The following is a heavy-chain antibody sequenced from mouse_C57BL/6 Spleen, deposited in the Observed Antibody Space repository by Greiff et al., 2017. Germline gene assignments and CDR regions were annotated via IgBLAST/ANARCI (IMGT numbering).Heavy chain of an antibody. CDR2: ISSGGDYI. V-gene: IGHV5-9-1*02. CDR1: GFTFSSYA. CDR3: TRDRGTGFAY. Sequence: EVKLVASGEGLVKPGGSLKLSCAASGFTFSSYAMSWVRQTPEKRLEWVAYISSGGDYIYYADTVKGRFTISRDNARNTLYLQMSSLKSEDTAMYYCTRDRGTGFAYWGQGTLVTVSA. J-gene: IGHJ3*01. D-gene: IGHD3-3*01.